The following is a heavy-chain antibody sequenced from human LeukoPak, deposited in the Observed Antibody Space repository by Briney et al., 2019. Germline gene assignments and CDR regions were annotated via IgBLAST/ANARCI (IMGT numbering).Heavy chain of an antibody. V-gene: IGHV1-46*01. CDR2: INPSGGST. CDR3: ARLQNYFDY. Sequence: ASVKVSCKASGYTFTNYYIHWVRQAPGQGLEWMGMINPSGGSTNYAQKFQGRVTMTRDTSTSTVYMELSSLRSEDTAVYYCARLQNYFDYWGQGTLVTVSS. CDR1: GYTFTNYY. J-gene: IGHJ4*02.